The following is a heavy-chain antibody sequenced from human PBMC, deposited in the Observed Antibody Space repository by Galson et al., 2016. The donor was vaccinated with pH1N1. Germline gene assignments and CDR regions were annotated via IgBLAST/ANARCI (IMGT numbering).Heavy chain of an antibody. Sequence: SVKVSCKASGYTFTREYIHWVRQAPGQGLEWMGVIDPSNGGTTYSQNFQGLVTMTRDTSTNTVYMELSGLKSEDTAVYFCIRDLGRLRDYWGQGTPVTVSS. J-gene: IGHJ4*02. CDR2: IDPSNGGT. D-gene: IGHD7-27*01. V-gene: IGHV1-46*01. CDR3: IRDLGRLRDY. CDR1: GYTFTREY.